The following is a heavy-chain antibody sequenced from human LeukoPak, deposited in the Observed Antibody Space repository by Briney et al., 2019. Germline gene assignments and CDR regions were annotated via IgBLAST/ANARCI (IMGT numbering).Heavy chain of an antibody. D-gene: IGHD3-22*01. V-gene: IGHV3-20*04. CDR2: INWNGDST. Sequence: PGGSLRLSCAASGFSFDDYGLTWVRQAPGKGLELGSGINWNGDSTDYADSVKGRFTISRDNAKNSLYLQMNSLRAEDTALYYCARDLRVVITGSFDSWGQGTLVTVSS. CDR1: GFSFDDYG. CDR3: ARDLRVVITGSFDS. J-gene: IGHJ4*02.